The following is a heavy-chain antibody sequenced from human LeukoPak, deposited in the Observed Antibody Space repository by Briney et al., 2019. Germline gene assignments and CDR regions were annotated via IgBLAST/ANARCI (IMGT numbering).Heavy chain of an antibody. J-gene: IGHJ4*02. V-gene: IGHV3-7*03. Sequence: GGSLRLSRVASGFTFSGYWMSWVRQAPGTGLEWMANIKQDGSEKYYVDSVKGRFTISRDNAKNSLYLQMNSLRAEDTAVYYCARGTYYYGSGSPETGYWGQGTLVTVSS. CDR3: ARGTYYYGSGSPETGY. CDR2: IKQDGSEK. CDR1: GFTFSGYW. D-gene: IGHD3-10*01.